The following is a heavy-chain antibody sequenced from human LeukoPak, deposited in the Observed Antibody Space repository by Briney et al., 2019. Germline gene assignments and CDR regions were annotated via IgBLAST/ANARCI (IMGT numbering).Heavy chain of an antibody. D-gene: IGHD6-13*01. V-gene: IGHV7-4-1*02. CDR1: GYTSTSYD. J-gene: IGHJ4*02. CDR3: AREPAGIAAAGGVY. Sequence: ASVKVSCKASGYTSTSYDINWVRQAPGQGLEWMGWINTNTGNPTYAQGFTGRFVFSLDTSVSTAYLQISSLKAEDTAVYYCAREPAGIAAAGGVYWGQGTLVTVSS. CDR2: INTNTGNP.